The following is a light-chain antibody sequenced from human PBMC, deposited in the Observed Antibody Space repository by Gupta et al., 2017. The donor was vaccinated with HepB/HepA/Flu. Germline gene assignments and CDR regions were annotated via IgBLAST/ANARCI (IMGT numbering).Light chain of an antibody. CDR1: RSVLYSFNNTNF. Sequence: DIVITQSPDALAVCLHEKATNKCKSSRSVLYSFNNTNFLARYQQKPGQPPQLLIYWASTRESGVPERFSGSGCGTDFTLTISSLQVEGVVVYYCQQYYNTPFTFGPGTTVAIK. J-gene: IGKJ3*01. CDR3: QQYYNTPFT. V-gene: IGKV4-1*01. CDR2: WAS.